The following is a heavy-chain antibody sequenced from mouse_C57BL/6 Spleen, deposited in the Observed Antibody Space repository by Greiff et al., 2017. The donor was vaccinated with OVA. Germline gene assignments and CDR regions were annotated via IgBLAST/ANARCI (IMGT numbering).Heavy chain of an antibody. CDR1: GYTFTSYW. V-gene: IGHV1-50*01. Sequence: QVQLQQSGAELVKPGASVKLSCKASGYTFTSYWMQWVKQRPGQGLEWIGEIDPSDSYTNYNQKFKGKATLTVDTSSSTAYMQLSSLTSEDSAVYYCARFTTVVRPFAYRGQGTLVTVSA. J-gene: IGHJ3*01. D-gene: IGHD1-1*01. CDR3: ARFTTVVRPFAY. CDR2: IDPSDSYT.